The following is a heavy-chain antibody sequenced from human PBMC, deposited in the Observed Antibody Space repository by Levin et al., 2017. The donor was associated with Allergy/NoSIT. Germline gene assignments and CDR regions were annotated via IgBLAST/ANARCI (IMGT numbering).Heavy chain of an antibody. CDR1: GGSISSGGYS. CDR3: ARVAGYSYGYYFDY. D-gene: IGHD5-18*01. Sequence: SQTLSLTCAVSGGSISSGGYSWSWIRQPPGKGLEWIGNIYLSGSTNDNPSLKSRVTMSVDRSTNPFSLTLISVTAADTAVYYCARVAGYSYGYYFDYWGPGTLVTVSS. CDR2: IYLSGST. V-gene: IGHV4-30-2*01. J-gene: IGHJ4*02.